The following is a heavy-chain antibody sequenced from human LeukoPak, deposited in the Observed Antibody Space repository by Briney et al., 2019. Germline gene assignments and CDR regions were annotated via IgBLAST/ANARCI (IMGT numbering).Heavy chain of an antibody. CDR3: AREGEYCSSTSCYCYYGMDV. V-gene: IGHV3-21*01. D-gene: IGHD2-2*01. J-gene: IGHJ6*02. CDR2: ISSSSSYI. Sequence: GGSLRLSCTASGFTFSSYSMNWVRQAPGKGLEWVSSISSSSSYIYYADSVKGRFTISRDNAKNSLYLQMNSLRAEDTAVYYCAREGEYCSSTSCYCYYGMDVWGQGTTVTVSS. CDR1: GFTFSSYS.